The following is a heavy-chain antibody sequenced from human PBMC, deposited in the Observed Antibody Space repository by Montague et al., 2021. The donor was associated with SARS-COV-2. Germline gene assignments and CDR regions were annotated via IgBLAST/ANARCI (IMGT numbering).Heavy chain of an antibody. V-gene: IGHV4-59*01. CDR2: IYYSGST. CDR1: GGSISSYY. Sequence: SETLSLTCTVSGGSISSYYWSWIRQPPGKGLEWIGNIYYSGSTNYNSSXGCRVTISVDTSKNQFSLKLSSVTAADTAVYYCAGGSGWMGNAFDIWGQGTMVTVSS. CDR3: AGGSGWMGNAFDI. J-gene: IGHJ3*02. D-gene: IGHD6-19*01.